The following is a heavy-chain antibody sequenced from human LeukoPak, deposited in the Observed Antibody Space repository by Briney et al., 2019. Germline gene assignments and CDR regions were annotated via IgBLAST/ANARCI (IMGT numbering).Heavy chain of an antibody. J-gene: IGHJ4*02. CDR1: GFTFSSYE. Sequence: GGSLRLXCAASGFTFSSYEMNWVRQAPGKGLESVSYISSSGSTKYYADSVKGRFTTSRDNAKNSLYLQMNSLRAEDTAVYYCARYYYDSSGYYQVDYWGQGTLVTVSS. CDR2: ISSSGSTK. CDR3: ARYYYDSSGYYQVDY. D-gene: IGHD3-22*01. V-gene: IGHV3-48*03.